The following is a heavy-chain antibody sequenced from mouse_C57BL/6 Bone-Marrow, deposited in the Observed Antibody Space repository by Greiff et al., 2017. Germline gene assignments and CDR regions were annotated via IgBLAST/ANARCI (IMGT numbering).Heavy chain of an antibody. Sequence: QVQLKQPGAELVKPGASVKMSCKASGYTFTSYWLTWVQQRPGQGLEWIGDSYPGSGSTNYNEKFKSKATLTVDTSSRTAYMQLSSLTSEDSAVYYCERGPLADYAMDDWGQGTSVTVSS. CDR1: GYTFTSYW. V-gene: IGHV1-55*01. CDR2: SYPGSGST. CDR3: ERGPLADYAMDD. J-gene: IGHJ4*01.